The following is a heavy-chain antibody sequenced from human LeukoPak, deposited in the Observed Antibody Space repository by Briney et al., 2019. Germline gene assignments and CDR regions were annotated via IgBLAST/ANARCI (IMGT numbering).Heavy chain of an antibody. CDR2: ISSSSSYI. J-gene: IGHJ4*02. Sequence: GGSLRLSCAASGFTFSSYGMNWVRQAPGKGLEWVSSISSSSSYIYYADSVKGRFTISRDNAKNSLYLQMNSLRAEDTAVYYCARDLLSRGYQLLVGSSGPFDYWGQGTLVTVSS. CDR1: GFTFSSYG. CDR3: ARDLLSRGYQLLVGSSGPFDY. V-gene: IGHV3-21*01. D-gene: IGHD2-2*01.